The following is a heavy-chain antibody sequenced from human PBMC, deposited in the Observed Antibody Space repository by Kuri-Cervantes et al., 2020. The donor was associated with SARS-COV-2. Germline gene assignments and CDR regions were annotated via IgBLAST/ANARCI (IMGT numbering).Heavy chain of an antibody. J-gene: IGHJ6*02. CDR3: ARGRDKRYSSGSYYYYGMDV. CDR2: INHSGST. V-gene: IGHV4-39*07. CDR1: GGSISSSSYY. D-gene: IGHD6-19*01. Sequence: ESLKISCTVSGGSISSSSYYWSWIRQPPGKGLEWIGEINHSGSTNYNPSLKSRVTISVDTSKNQFSLKLSSVTAADTAVYYCARGRDKRYSSGSYYYYGMDVWGQGTTVTVSS.